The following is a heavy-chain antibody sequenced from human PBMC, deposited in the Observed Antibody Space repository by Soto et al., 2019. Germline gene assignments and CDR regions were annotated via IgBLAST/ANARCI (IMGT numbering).Heavy chain of an antibody. CDR3: AREGQGRPAAPYFDY. CDR2: IIPIFGTA. CDR1: GVTFSSYA. Sequence: SVKVSCKASGVTFSSYAISWVRQAPGQGLEWMGGIIPIFGTANYAQKFQGRVTITADESTSTAYMELSSLRSEDTAVYYCAREGQGRPAAPYFDYWGQGTLVTVSS. D-gene: IGHD2-2*01. V-gene: IGHV1-69*13. J-gene: IGHJ4*02.